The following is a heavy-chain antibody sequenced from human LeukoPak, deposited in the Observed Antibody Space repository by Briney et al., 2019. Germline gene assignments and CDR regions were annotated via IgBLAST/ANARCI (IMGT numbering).Heavy chain of an antibody. CDR1: GGSFSGYY. CDR3: ARVGAGPYYYDSSGYSDAFDI. D-gene: IGHD3-22*01. J-gene: IGHJ3*02. CDR2: INHSGST. Sequence: SETLSLTCAVYGGSFSGYYWSWIRQPPGKGLEWIGEINHSGSTNYNPSLKSRVTISVDTSKNQFFLKLSSVTAADTAVYYCARVGAGPYYYDSSGYSDAFDIWGQGTMVTVSS. V-gene: IGHV4-34*01.